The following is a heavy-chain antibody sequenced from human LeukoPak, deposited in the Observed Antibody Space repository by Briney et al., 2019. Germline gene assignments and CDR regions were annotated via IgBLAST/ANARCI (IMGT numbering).Heavy chain of an antibody. CDR3: AAIYCSSTSCHQNVGGYFDY. D-gene: IGHD2-2*01. J-gene: IGHJ4*02. V-gene: IGHV1-24*01. CDR1: GYTLTELS. CDR2: FDPEDGET. Sequence: ASVKVSCKVSGYTLTELSMHWVRQAPGKGLEWMGGFDPEDGETIYAQKFQGRVTMTEDTSTDTAYMELSSLRSEDTAVYYCAAIYCSSTSCHQNVGGYFDYWGQGTLVTVSS.